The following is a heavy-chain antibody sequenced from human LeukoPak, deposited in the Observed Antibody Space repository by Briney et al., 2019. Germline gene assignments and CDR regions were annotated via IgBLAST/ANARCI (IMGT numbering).Heavy chain of an antibody. V-gene: IGHV1-18*01. CDR2: ISAYNGNT. Sequence: GASVKVSXKASGYTFTSYGISWVRQAPGQGLEWMGWISAYNGNTNYAQKLQGRVTMTTDTSTSTAYMELRSLRSDDTAVYYCARAKDSYGYSGFAYWGQGTLVTVSS. D-gene: IGHD5-18*01. CDR1: GYTFTSYG. J-gene: IGHJ4*02. CDR3: ARAKDSYGYSGFAY.